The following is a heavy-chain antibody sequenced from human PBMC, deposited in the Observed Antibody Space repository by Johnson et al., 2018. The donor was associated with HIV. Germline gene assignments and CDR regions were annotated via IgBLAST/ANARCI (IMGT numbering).Heavy chain of an antibody. V-gene: IGHV3-30-3*01. CDR3: ARENPFGGDYAAFDM. CDR1: GFTFSSYA. Sequence: QVQLVESGGGVVQPGRSLRLSCAASGFTFSSYAMHWVRQAPGKGLEWVAVISYDGSNKYYADSVKGRFTISRDNAKNTLYLQMNSLRAEDTAVYYCARENPFGGDYAAFDMWGQGTMVTVSS. CDR2: ISYDGSNK. D-gene: IGHD4-17*01. J-gene: IGHJ3*02.